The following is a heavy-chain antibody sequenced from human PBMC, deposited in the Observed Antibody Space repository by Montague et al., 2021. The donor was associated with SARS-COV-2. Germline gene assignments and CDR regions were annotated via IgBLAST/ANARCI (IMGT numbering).Heavy chain of an antibody. V-gene: IGHV4-34*01. D-gene: IGHD3-22*01. CDR3: ARGHQGVAMIVVVMIGAEYYLDY. J-gene: IGHJ4*02. CDR1: GGSFNDYY. CDR2: INHGGIT. Sequence: SETLSLTCAVYGGSFNDYYWSWIHQSPGKGLEWIGEINHGGITNYSPSLKSRVTISADTSKNQFSLKLKSVTAADTANYYCARGHQGVAMIVVVMIGAEYYLDYWGQGSLVTVSS.